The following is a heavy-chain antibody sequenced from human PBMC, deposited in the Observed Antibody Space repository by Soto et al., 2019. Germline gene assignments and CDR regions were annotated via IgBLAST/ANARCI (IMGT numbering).Heavy chain of an antibody. CDR3: XXXXXXXXXXXHAFDL. V-gene: IGHV3-7*01. Sequence: EVQLVESGGGLVQPGGSLRLSCAASGFTFRNYWMSWVRQAPGMGLEWVAIIKQDGSEKYYVDSVKGRFTISRDNAXXXXXXXXXXXXXXXXXXXXXXXXXXXXXXXXHAFDLWGQGTMVTVSS. CDR1: GFTFRNYW. J-gene: IGHJ3*01. CDR2: IKQDGSEK.